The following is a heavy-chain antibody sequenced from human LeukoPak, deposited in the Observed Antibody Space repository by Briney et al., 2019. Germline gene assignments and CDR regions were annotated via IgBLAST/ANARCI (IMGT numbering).Heavy chain of an antibody. CDR2: ISRSSDYM. CDR3: ARADCGGDCPPYYYYMDV. V-gene: IGHV3-21*01. Sequence: GGSLKLSCAASGFTFSNYGMHWVRQAPGKGLEWVSSISRSSDYMYYANSVKGRFTISRDNAKNSLYLQMNSLRAEDTAVYYCARADCGGDCPPYYYYMDVWGKGTTVTVAS. J-gene: IGHJ6*03. D-gene: IGHD2-21*01. CDR1: GFTFSNYG.